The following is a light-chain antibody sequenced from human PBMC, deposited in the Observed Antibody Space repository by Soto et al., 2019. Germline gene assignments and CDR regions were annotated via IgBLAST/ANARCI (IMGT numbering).Light chain of an antibody. CDR3: QQYSRYPYA. J-gene: IGKJ2*01. V-gene: IGKV1-5*03. CDR1: QSLDTW. CDR2: EAS. Sequence: DIQVTQSPATLSAYVGDRVTITCRASQSLDTWLAWYQHKQGKAPKLLVHEASTSQNGVPSRFSGSGSGTEFTLTISSLQPDDVATYYCQQYSRYPYAFGQGTKLEIK.